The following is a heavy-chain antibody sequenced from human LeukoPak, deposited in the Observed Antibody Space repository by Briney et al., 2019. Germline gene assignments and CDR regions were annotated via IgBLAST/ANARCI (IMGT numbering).Heavy chain of an antibody. J-gene: IGHJ6*02. CDR1: GYSFTSYW. Sequence: LGESLKISCKGSGYSFTSYWISWVRQMPGKGLEWMGRIDPSDSYTNYSPSFQGHVTISADKSISTAYLQWSSLKASDTAMYYCARNLRQVVPATIDYGMDVWGQGTTVTVSS. V-gene: IGHV5-10-1*01. D-gene: IGHD2-2*01. CDR2: IDPSDSYT. CDR3: ARNLRQVVPATIDYGMDV.